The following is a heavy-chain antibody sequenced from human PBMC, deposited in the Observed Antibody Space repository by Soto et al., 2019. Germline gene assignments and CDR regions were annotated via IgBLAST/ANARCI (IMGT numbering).Heavy chain of an antibody. CDR3: AKDRTYYDFWSGYYSVGY. J-gene: IGHJ4*02. V-gene: IGHV3-23*01. CDR2: ISGSGGST. Sequence: GGSLRLSCAASGFTFSSYAMSWVRQAPGKGLEWVSAISGSGGSTYYADSVKGRFTISRDNSKNTLYLQMNSLRAEDTAVYYCAKDRTYYDFWSGYYSVGYWGQGTLVTVSS. D-gene: IGHD3-3*01. CDR1: GFTFSSYA.